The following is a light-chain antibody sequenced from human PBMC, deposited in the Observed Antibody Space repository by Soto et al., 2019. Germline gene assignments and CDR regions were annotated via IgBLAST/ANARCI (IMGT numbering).Light chain of an antibody. CDR3: QQTFRTPT. CDR1: QGIRNY. J-gene: IGKJ5*01. CDR2: AAS. Sequence: DIQMTQSPSSLSATVGDRVTITCRAGQGIRNYLNWYQHKAGTAPKLLIYAASSLQTGVPSRFSGSGSGTEFTLTISSLQPEDFATYYWQQTFRTPTFGQGTRLDIK. V-gene: IGKV1-39*01.